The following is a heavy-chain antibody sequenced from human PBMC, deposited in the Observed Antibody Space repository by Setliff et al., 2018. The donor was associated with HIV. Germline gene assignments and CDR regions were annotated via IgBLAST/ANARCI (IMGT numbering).Heavy chain of an antibody. D-gene: IGHD3-3*01. CDR3: ARGVVDYDFWSGSGDYYYMDV. V-gene: IGHV4-59*11. CDR1: GGSMNSHY. CDR2: IYYSVST. Sequence: PSETLSLTCTVSGGSMNSHYWSWIRQSPGRGLEWIGYIYYSVSTKYNPSLKSRVSISIDTSKNQFSLKMSSVTAADTAVYYCARGVVDYDFWSGSGDYYYMDVWGKGATVTVSS. J-gene: IGHJ6*03.